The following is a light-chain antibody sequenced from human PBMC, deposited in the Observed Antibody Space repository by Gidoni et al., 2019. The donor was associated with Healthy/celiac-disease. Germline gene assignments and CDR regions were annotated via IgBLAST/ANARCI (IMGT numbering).Light chain of an antibody. V-gene: IGLV3-1*01. CDR1: KLGDKY. J-gene: IGLJ2*01. Sequence: GTPGQTASITCSGDKLGDKYACWYQQKPGQSPVLVIYQDSKRPSGIPERFSGSNSGNTATLTISGTQAMDEADYYCQAWDSSTVVFGGGTKLTVL. CDR2: QDS. CDR3: QAWDSSTVV.